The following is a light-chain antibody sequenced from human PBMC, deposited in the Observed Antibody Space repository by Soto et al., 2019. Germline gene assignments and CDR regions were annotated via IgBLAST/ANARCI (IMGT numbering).Light chain of an antibody. CDR2: DAS. J-gene: IGKJ5*01. Sequence: EIQMTKSPSTLSSSVGDRVIITFRASQSITTWLAWYQQKPGKAPKLLIYDASSLESGVPDRFSGSGSGTDFTLTISSLQAEDVAVYYCQQYYSTPTFGQGTRLEIK. V-gene: IGKV1-5*01. CDR3: QQYYSTPT. CDR1: QSITTW.